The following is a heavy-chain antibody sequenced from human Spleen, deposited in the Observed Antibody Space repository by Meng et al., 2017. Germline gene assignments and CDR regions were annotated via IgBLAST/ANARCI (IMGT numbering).Heavy chain of an antibody. CDR2: IISKSGGT. CDR3: ARDRDSSSWYLILYSSGWYYYDY. Sequence: ASVKVSCKASGYTFSDYNIHWVRQAPGQGLEWLGRIISKSGGTNYAQKLQGRVTMTTDTSTSTAYMELRSLRSDDTAVYYCARDRDSSSWYLILYSSGWYYYDYWGQGTLVTVSS. CDR1: GYTFSDYN. V-gene: IGHV1-2*06. D-gene: IGHD6-13*01. J-gene: IGHJ4*02.